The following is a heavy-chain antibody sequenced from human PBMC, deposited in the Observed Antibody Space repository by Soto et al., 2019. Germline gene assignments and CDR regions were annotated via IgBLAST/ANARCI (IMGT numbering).Heavy chain of an antibody. CDR3: ARRRIVVVPESQYYYYYMDV. J-gene: IGHJ6*03. CDR1: GGSISSYY. CDR2: IYYSGST. V-gene: IGHV4-59*12. D-gene: IGHD2-2*01. Sequence: PSETLSLTCTVSGGSISSYYWSWIRQPPGKGLEWIGYIYYSGSTNYNPSLKSRVTISVDTSKNQFSLKLSSVTAADTAVYYCARRRIVVVPESQYYYYYMDVWGKGTTVTDSS.